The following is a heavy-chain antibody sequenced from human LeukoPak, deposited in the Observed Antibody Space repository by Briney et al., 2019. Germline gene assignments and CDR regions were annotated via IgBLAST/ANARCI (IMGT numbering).Heavy chain of an antibody. Sequence: PSETLSLTCTVSGGSISSGGYYWSWIRQHPGKGLEWIGYIYYSGSTYYNPSLKSRVTISVDTSKNQFSLKLSSVTAADTAVYYCARAYDYGDSNWSDPWGQGTLVTVSS. D-gene: IGHD4-17*01. V-gene: IGHV4-31*03. CDR1: GGSISSGGYY. CDR2: IYYSGST. CDR3: ARAYDYGDSNWSDP. J-gene: IGHJ5*02.